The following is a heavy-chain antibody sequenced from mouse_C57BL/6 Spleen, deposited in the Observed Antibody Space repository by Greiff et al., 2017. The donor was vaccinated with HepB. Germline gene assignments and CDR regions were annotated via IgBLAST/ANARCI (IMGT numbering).Heavy chain of an antibody. D-gene: IGHD1-1*01. V-gene: IGHV14-1*01. CDR1: GFNIKDYY. CDR3: TTLYGSSYWYFDV. CDR2: IDPEDGDT. J-gene: IGHJ1*03. Sequence: DVKLQESGAELVRPGASVKLSCTASGFNIKDYYMHWVKPRPEQGLEWIGRIDPEDGDTEYAPKFQGKATMTADTSSNTAYLQLSSLTSEDTAVYYCTTLYGSSYWYFDVWGTGTTVTVSS.